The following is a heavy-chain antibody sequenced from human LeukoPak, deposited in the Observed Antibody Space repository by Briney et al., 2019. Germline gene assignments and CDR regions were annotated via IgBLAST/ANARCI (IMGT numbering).Heavy chain of an antibody. V-gene: IGHV3-9*03. CDR1: GFTFDDYA. Sequence: GGSLRLSCAASGFTFDDYAMHWVRQAPGKGLEWVSGISWNSGSIGYADSVKGRFTISRDNAKNSLYLQMNSLRAEDMALYYCAKDIGAVAGLDAFDIWGQGTMVTVSS. D-gene: IGHD6-19*01. J-gene: IGHJ3*02. CDR3: AKDIGAVAGLDAFDI. CDR2: ISWNSGSI.